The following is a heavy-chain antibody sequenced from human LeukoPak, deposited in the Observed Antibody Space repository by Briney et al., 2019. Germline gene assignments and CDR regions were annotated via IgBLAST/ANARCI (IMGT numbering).Heavy chain of an antibody. CDR3: ARDGGIVVVPAANNWFDP. CDR1: GYTFTSYG. V-gene: IGHV1-18*01. Sequence: ASVKVSCKASGYTFTSYGISWVRQAPGQGLEWMGWINAYNGNTNYAQKLQGRVTMTTDTSTSTAYMELRSPRSDDTAVYYCARDGGIVVVPAANNWFDPWGQGTLVTVSS. CDR2: INAYNGNT. J-gene: IGHJ5*02. D-gene: IGHD2-2*01.